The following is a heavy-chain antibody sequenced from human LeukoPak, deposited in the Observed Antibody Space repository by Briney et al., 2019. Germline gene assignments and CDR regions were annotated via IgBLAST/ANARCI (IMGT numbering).Heavy chain of an antibody. D-gene: IGHD1-26*01. Sequence: SETLSLTCTVSGGSISSYYWSWVRQTPGKGLEWIGYISYSGNTNYNPSLKSRVTISLDTSKNQFSLNLTSVTAADTAVYYCARLGGSHSPHGYWGQGTLVTVST. CDR3: ARLGGSHSPHGY. V-gene: IGHV4-59*08. CDR2: ISYSGNT. J-gene: IGHJ4*02. CDR1: GGSISSYY.